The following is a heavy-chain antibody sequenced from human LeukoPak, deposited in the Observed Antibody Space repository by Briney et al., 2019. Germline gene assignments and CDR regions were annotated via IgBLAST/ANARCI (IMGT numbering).Heavy chain of an antibody. CDR1: GFSFSRHW. V-gene: IGHV3-7*01. CDR2: INQDGGTK. CDR3: ARGGYYGSGNDFRFDP. Sequence: GGSLRLSCAASGFSFSRHWMSWVRHTPGKGLEWVANINQDGGTKYYRDFAKGRFTISRDNAQNSLYLQINSLRAEDTAVYYCARGGYYGSGNDFRFDPWGQGTLVTVSS. J-gene: IGHJ5*02. D-gene: IGHD3-10*01.